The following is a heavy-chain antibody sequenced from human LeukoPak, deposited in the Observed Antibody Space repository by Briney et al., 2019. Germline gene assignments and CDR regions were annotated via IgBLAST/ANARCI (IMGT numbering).Heavy chain of an antibody. Sequence: ASVKVSCKASGGTFSSYAISWVRQAPGQGLEWMGWINPNSGGTNYAQKFQGRVTMTRDTSISTAYMELSRLRSDDTAVYYCARDDESKAYYGDYENWFDPWGQGTLVTVSS. V-gene: IGHV1-2*02. J-gene: IGHJ5*02. CDR2: INPNSGGT. D-gene: IGHD4-17*01. CDR3: ARDDESKAYYGDYENWFDP. CDR1: GGTFSSYA.